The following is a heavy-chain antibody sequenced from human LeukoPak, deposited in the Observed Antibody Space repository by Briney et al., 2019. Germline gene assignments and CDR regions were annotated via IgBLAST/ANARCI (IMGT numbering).Heavy chain of an antibody. CDR2: IYSSGST. CDR3: AREVEMGDFWSGSRGHFDL. D-gene: IGHD3-3*01. J-gene: IGHJ2*01. CDR1: GGSISSYY. Sequence: SETLSLTCTVSGGSISSYYWSWIRQPAGKGLEWIGRIYSSGSTNYNPSLKRRVTMSVDTSKNQFSLKLSSVTAADTAVYYCAREVEMGDFWSGSRGHFDLWGRGTLVTVSS. V-gene: IGHV4-4*07.